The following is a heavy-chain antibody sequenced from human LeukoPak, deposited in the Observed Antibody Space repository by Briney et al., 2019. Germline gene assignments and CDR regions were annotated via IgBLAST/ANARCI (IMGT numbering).Heavy chain of an antibody. Sequence: GGSLRLSCAASGFTFSSYGMSWVRQAPGKGLEWVSAISGSGGSTYYADSVKGRFTISRDNSKNTLYLQMNSLRAEDTAVYYCAKGYNILTGYYLDYWGQGTLVTVSP. D-gene: IGHD3-9*01. V-gene: IGHV3-23*01. CDR3: AKGYNILTGYYLDY. CDR2: ISGSGGST. J-gene: IGHJ4*02. CDR1: GFTFSSYG.